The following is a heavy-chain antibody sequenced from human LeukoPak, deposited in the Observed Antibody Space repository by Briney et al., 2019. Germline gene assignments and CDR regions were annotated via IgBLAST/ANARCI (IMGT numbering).Heavy chain of an antibody. CDR1: GYTFTSYG. J-gene: IGHJ4*02. CDR3: ARDQVPHHSGSYWD. Sequence: RASVKVSCKASGYTFTSYGISWVRQAPGQGLEWMGGIIPIFGTANYAQKFQGRVTITADKSTSTAYMELSSLRSEDTAVYYCARDQVPHHSGSYWDWGQGTLVTVSS. V-gene: IGHV1-69*06. D-gene: IGHD1-26*01. CDR2: IIPIFGTA.